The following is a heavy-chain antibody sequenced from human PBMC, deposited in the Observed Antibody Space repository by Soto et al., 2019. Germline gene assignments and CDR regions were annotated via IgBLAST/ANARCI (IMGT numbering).Heavy chain of an antibody. CDR1: GFTFSSYW. D-gene: IGHD4-4*01. Sequence: GGSLRLSCAASGFTFSSYWMHWVRQAPGKGLVWVSRINSDGSSTSYADSVKGRFTISRDNAKNTLYLQMNSLRAEDTAVYYCAREVSDYYYYYMDVWGKGTTVTVSS. V-gene: IGHV3-74*01. CDR2: INSDGSST. J-gene: IGHJ6*03. CDR3: AREVSDYYYYYMDV.